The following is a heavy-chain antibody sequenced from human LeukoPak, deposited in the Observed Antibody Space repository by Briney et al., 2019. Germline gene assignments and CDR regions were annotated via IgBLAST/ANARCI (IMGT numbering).Heavy chain of an antibody. CDR1: GFTFSSYD. Sequence: GGSLRLSCAASGFTFSSYDMHWVRQAPGKGLEWVSAIGTAGDTYYPGSAKGRFTISRENAKNALYLQLNSLIAGDTAVYYCAREAIGDDLRYNYGMDVWGQGATVTVSS. CDR2: IGTAGDT. CDR3: AREAIGDDLRYNYGMDV. V-gene: IGHV3-13*01. D-gene: IGHD2-21*01. J-gene: IGHJ6*02.